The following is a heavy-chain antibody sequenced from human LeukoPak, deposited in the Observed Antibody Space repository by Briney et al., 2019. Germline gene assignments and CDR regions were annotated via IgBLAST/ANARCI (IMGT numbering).Heavy chain of an antibody. V-gene: IGHV1-18*01. CDR3: ARDPSVEMATIALDY. CDR2: ISAYNGNT. CDR1: GYTFTSYG. Sequence: ASVKVSCKASGYTFTSYGISWVRQAPGQGLEWMGWISAYNGNTNYAQKLQGRVTMTTDTSTSTAYMELRSLRSDDTAVYYCARDPSVEMATIALDYWGQGTLVTVSS. J-gene: IGHJ4*02. D-gene: IGHD5-24*01.